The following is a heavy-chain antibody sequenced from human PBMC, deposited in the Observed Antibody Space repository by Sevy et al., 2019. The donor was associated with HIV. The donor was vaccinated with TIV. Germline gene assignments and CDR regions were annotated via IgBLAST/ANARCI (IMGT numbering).Heavy chain of an antibody. Sequence: SEILSLTCSVSGGSISSGDYYWTWMRQSPGNGLEWIGYIYYSGITYYNPSLKSRVLISIDTVKNQFSLKLSSVTAADPAVYYCARYCTRTSPHNWFDPWGQGTLVTVSS. D-gene: IGHD2-2*01. CDR3: ARYCTRTSPHNWFDP. CDR2: IYYSGIT. CDR1: GGSISSGDYY. V-gene: IGHV4-30-4*01. J-gene: IGHJ5*02.